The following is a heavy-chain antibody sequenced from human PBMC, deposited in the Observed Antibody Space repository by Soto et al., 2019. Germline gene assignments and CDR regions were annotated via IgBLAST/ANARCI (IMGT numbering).Heavy chain of an antibody. Sequence: ASLKASCKASGYTFTSSDTNWVRHATGQGRERMGWMNPNSGNTGYAQKFQGRVTMTRNTSISTAYMELSSLRSEDTAVYYCARGEKDGGWYPLYYYYYMDVWGKGTTVTV. D-gene: IGHD6-19*01. CDR1: GYTFTSSD. CDR2: MNPNSGNT. J-gene: IGHJ6*03. CDR3: ARGEKDGGWYPLYYYYYMDV. V-gene: IGHV1-8*01.